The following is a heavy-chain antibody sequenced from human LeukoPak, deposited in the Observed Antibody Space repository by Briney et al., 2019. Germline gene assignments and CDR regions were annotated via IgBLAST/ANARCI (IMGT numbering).Heavy chain of an antibody. CDR3: AVLEGSGSSAPY. CDR1: GYSFNNYW. CDR2: IYPDDSET. Sequence: GESLKISCKGSGYSFNNYWIGWVRQMPGKGLEWMGIIYPDDSETRYSPPFQGQVTISADKSISTAYLQWSSLKASDTAMYYCAVLEGSGSSAPYWGLGTLVTVSS. V-gene: IGHV5-51*01. J-gene: IGHJ4*02. D-gene: IGHD1-26*01.